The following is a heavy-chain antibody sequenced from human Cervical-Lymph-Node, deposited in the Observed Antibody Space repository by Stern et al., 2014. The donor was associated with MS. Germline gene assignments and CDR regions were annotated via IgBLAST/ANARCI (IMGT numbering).Heavy chain of an antibody. CDR3: VRWSVAGDY. CDR2: IYPGDSDI. Sequence: EVQLVESGAEVKKPGESLKISCKGSGYNFIAHWIAWVRQMPGKGLEWMGIIYPGDSDIRYSPSFQAQVTISADKSIRTAYLEWSSLKASDTAVYYCVRWSVAGDYWGQGTLVTVTS. V-gene: IGHV5-51*03. D-gene: IGHD6-19*01. J-gene: IGHJ4*02. CDR1: GYNFIAHW.